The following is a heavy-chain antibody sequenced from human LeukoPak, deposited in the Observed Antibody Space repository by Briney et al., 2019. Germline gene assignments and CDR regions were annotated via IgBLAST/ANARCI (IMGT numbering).Heavy chain of an antibody. J-gene: IGHJ4*02. Sequence: GGSLKLSCAASGFSFSSYAMSWVRQAPGKGLEWVSTIIGSGGTTFNADSMRGRLTISRDNSNNALYLQMNSLRAEDTAAYYCAREVGEGFDYWGQGTLVTVSS. CDR3: AREVGEGFDY. V-gene: IGHV3-23*01. CDR1: GFSFSSYA. CDR2: IIGSGGTT. D-gene: IGHD3-10*01.